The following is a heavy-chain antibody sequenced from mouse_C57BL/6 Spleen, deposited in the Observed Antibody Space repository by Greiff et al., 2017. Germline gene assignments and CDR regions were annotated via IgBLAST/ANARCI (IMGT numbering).Heavy chain of an antibody. D-gene: IGHD1-1*01. CDR3: TIITTVVATVRYFDY. V-gene: IGHV14-4*01. CDR1: GFNIKDDY. CDR2: IDPENGDT. J-gene: IGHJ2*01. Sequence: EVQLQESGAELVRPGASVKLSCTASGFNIKDDYMHWVKQRPEQGLEWIGWIDPENGDTEYASKFQGKATITADTSSNTAYLQLSSLTSEDTAVYYCTIITTVVATVRYFDYWGQGTTLTVSS.